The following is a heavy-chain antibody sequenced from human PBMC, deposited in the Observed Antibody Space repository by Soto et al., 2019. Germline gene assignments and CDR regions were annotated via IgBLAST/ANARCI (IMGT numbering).Heavy chain of an antibody. CDR3: TKFLEVSKIFDY. CDR2: ISGSGGST. Sequence: EVQLLESGGGLVQPGGSLRLSCAASGFTFSSYAMSWVRQAPGKGLEWVSAISGSGGSTYYADSVKGRFTISRDNSKNTLYLQMNSLRAEDTAVYYCTKFLEVSKIFDYWGQGTLVTVSS. J-gene: IGHJ4*02. D-gene: IGHD4-4*01. V-gene: IGHV3-23*01. CDR1: GFTFSSYA.